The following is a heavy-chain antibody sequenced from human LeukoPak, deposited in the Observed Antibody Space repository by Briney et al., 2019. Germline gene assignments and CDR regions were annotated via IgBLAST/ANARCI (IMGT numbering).Heavy chain of an antibody. CDR2: IFPSGGEI. D-gene: IGHD2-8*02. CDR3: ATYRQVLLPFES. Sequence: GGSLRLSCAASGFTFSGYSMIWVRQPPGKGLEWVSSIFPSGGEIHYADSVWGRFTISRDNSKSTLSLQMNSLRAEDTAIYYCATYRQVLLPFESWGQGTLVTVSS. CDR1: GFTFSGYS. J-gene: IGHJ4*02. V-gene: IGHV3-23*01.